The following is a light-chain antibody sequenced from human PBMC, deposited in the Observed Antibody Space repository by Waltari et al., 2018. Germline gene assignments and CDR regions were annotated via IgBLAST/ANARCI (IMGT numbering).Light chain of an antibody. Sequence: DIVMTQSPDSLAVSLGERATINCKSSQSVLYSPNNKNYLAWFQQKPGQPPKLLIYWASTRESGVPDRFSGSGSVTDFTLTISSLQSEDVAVYYCQQYYDVPYTFGQGTRLEIK. CDR3: QQYYDVPYT. CDR2: WAS. J-gene: IGKJ2*01. V-gene: IGKV4-1*01. CDR1: QSVLYSPNNKNY.